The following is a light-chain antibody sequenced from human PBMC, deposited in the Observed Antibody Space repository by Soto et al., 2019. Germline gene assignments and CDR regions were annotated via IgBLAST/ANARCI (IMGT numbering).Light chain of an antibody. CDR3: AAWDDSLNGGYV. CDR2: SNN. J-gene: IGLJ1*01. CDR1: SSNIGSNT. V-gene: IGLV1-44*01. Sequence: QSALTQPPSASGTPGQRVTISCSGSSSNIGSNTVNWYQQLPGTAPKLLIYSNNQRPSGVPDRFSGSKSGTSASLAISGLQPEDEADYYCAAWDDSLNGGYVFGTGTKLTVL.